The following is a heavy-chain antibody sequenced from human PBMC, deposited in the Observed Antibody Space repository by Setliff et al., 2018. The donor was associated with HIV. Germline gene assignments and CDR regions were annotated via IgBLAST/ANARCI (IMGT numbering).Heavy chain of an antibody. Sequence: ASVKVSCKASGGTFSSYSITWVRQAPGQGLEWVGGIIPIFGTTNYAQNFQGRVTISADESTSTAYTELSSLRSEDTAVYYCARGRHAVVVTALEHDYWGQGTLVTVSS. CDR2: IIPIFGTT. CDR3: ARGRHAVVVTALEHDY. D-gene: IGHD2-21*02. CDR1: GGTFSSYS. J-gene: IGHJ4*02. V-gene: IGHV1-69*13.